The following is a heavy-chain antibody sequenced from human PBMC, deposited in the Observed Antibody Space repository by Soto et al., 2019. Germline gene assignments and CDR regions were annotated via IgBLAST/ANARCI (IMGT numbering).Heavy chain of an antibody. V-gene: IGHV4-34*01. J-gene: IGHJ4*02. CDR3: ARGRGVVATFFDY. CDR2: INHSGST. D-gene: IGHD5-12*01. Sequence: SETLPLTCAVYGGSFSGYYWSWIRQPPGKGLEWIGEINHSGSTNYNPSLKSRVTISVDTSKNQFSLKLSSVTAADTAVYYCARGRGVVATFFDYWGRGTLVTVSS. CDR1: GGSFSGYY.